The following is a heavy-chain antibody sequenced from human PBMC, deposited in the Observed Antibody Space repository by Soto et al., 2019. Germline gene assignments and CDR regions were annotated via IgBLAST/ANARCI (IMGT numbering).Heavy chain of an antibody. CDR2: IYWDDDK. V-gene: IGHV2-5*02. CDR3: AHGTFGGIIVAGAMDV. Sequence: SGPTLVNPSQTLALTCTFSGFSLSSTGVGVAWIRQPPGKALEWLAVIYWDDDKRYSTSLKNGLTVSKDTSKNQVVLTMTNVAPADTATYYCAHGTFGGIIVAGAMDVWGQGTTVTVSS. J-gene: IGHJ6*02. D-gene: IGHD3-16*02. CDR1: GFSLSSTGVG.